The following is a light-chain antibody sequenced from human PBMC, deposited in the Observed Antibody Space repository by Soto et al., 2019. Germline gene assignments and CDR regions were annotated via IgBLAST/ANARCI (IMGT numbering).Light chain of an antibody. J-gene: IGLJ3*02. CDR1: RGSIASNS. Sequence: NFMLTQPHSVSESPGKTVSISCTRNRGSIASNSVQWYQQRPGSAPTTVIHEDNERPSGVPGRFSGSIDRSSNTASLAISGLKTEDEADYYCQSYDRSVVVFGGGTKVTVL. CDR3: QSYDRSVVV. V-gene: IGLV6-57*04. CDR2: EDN.